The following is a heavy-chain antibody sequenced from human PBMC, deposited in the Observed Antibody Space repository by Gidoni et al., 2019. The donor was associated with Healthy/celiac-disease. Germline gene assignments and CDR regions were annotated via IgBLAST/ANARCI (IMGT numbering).Heavy chain of an antibody. CDR3: ARDGEYDFWSGYYTGLKGDY. CDR2: ISAYNGNT. D-gene: IGHD3-3*01. J-gene: IGHJ4*02. V-gene: IGHV1-18*01. Sequence: GLEWMGWISAYNGNTNYAQKLQGRVTMTTDTSTSTAYMELRSLRSDDTAVYYCARDGEYDFWSGYYTGLKGDYWGQGTLVTVSS.